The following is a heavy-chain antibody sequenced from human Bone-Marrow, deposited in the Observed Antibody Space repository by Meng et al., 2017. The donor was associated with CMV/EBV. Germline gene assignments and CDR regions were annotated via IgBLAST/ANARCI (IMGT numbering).Heavy chain of an antibody. V-gene: IGHV3-30*04. D-gene: IGHD2-15*01. CDR2: ILYDGSNK. J-gene: IGHJ4*02. CDR3: ARDLLQVAALIDY. Sequence: EASGFTFSSYAMHWVRQAPGKGLEWVAVILYDGSNKFYADSVKGRFTISRDNPRNTVYLQMNSLRAEDTAVYYCARDLLQVAALIDYWGQGALVTVSS. CDR1: GFTFSSYA.